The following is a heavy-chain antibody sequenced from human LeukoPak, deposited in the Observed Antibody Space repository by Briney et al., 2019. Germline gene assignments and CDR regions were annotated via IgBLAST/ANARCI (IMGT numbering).Heavy chain of an antibody. CDR3: ARGNYEYVWGGIDY. V-gene: IGHV4-34*01. Sequence: SETLSLTCAVYGGSFSGYYWSWIRQPPGKGLEWIGEINHSGSTNYNPSLKSRVTISVDTSKNQFSLKLSSVTAADTAVYYCARGNYEYVWGGIDYWGQGTLVTVSS. CDR1: GGSFSGYY. D-gene: IGHD3-16*01. J-gene: IGHJ4*02. CDR2: INHSGST.